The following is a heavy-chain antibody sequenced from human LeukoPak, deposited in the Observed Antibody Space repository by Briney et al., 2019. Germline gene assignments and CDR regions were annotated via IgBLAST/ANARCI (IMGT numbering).Heavy chain of an antibody. CDR1: GGSFSGYY. CDR3: ARHLRGGQTKYSNWFDP. V-gene: IGHV4-34*01. J-gene: IGHJ5*02. CDR2: INHSGST. D-gene: IGHD3-10*01. Sequence: SETLSLTCAVYGGSFSGYYWSWIRQPPGKGLEWIGEINHSGSTNYNPSLKSRVTISVDTSKNQFSLKLSSVSAADTAVYYCARHLRGGQTKYSNWFDPWGQGTLVTVSS.